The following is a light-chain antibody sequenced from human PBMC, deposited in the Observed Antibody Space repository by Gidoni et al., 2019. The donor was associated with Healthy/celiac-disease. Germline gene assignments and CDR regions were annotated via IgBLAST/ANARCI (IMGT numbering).Light chain of an antibody. J-gene: IGLJ3*02. V-gene: IGLV4-69*01. CDR1: SGHTNYA. CDR2: VNSDGSH. CDR3: QTWGTGVRV. Sequence: QLVLTQSPAASASLVASVKLTCTLSSGHTNYAIAWHQQQTEKGPRYLLKVNSDGSHSKGDGIPDRFSGSRSGAERYLTISILQSEDEADYYCQTWGTGVRVFGGGTKLTVL.